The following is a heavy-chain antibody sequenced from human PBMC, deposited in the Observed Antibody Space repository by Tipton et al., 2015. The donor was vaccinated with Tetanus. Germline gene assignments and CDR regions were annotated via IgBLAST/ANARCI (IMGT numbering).Heavy chain of an antibody. CDR1: GYIFNNYW. Sequence: VQLVQSGAEVKKPGESLKISCKGSGYIFNNYWIGWVRQKPGKGLEWMGIIYPGDSDTRYSPSFQGQVTISVDKSTNTAYLQWSSLKASDTSMFYCARAHCTDGVCNFDFWGQGALVTVAS. CDR3: ARAHCTDGVCNFDF. J-gene: IGHJ4*02. V-gene: IGHV5-51*01. CDR2: IYPGDSDT. D-gene: IGHD2-8*01.